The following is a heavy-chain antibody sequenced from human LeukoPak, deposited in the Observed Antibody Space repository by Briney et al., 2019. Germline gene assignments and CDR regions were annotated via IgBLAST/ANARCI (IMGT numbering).Heavy chain of an antibody. CDR1: GFTFSSNA. D-gene: IGHD3-10*01. V-gene: IGHV3-64*01. CDR2: ISSDGGTT. J-gene: IGHJ4*02. CDR3: ARGHLVVRGVVDY. Sequence: PGGSLRLSRAASGFTFSSNAMHWVRQAPGKGLEYVSSISSDGGTTYYANSVKGRFTISRDNSKNTLYLQMGSLRAEDMVVYYCARGHLVVRGVVDYWGQGTLVTVSS.